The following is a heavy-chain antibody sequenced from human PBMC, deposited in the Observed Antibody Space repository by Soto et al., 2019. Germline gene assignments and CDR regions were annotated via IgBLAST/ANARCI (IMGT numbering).Heavy chain of an antibody. CDR3: ARERKGGQIFRFYYFDN. Sequence: PSETLSLTCAVSGGSISSGGYSWSWIRQPPGKGLEWIGYMYHSGSTYYNPSLKSRVTISVDTSKNQFSLKLISVTAADTAVYYCARERKGGQIFRFYYFDNWGQGTVVTVSS. CDR1: GGSISSGGYS. V-gene: IGHV4-30-2*01. CDR2: MYHSGST. J-gene: IGHJ4*02. D-gene: IGHD2-15*01.